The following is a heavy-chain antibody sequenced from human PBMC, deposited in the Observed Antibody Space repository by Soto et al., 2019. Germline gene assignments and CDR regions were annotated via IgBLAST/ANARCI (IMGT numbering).Heavy chain of an antibody. V-gene: IGHV4-34*01. J-gene: IGHJ4*02. CDR1: GGSFSGYY. CDR2: INHSGST. Sequence: SETLSLTCAVYGGSFSGYYWSWIRQPPGKGLEWIGEINHSGSTNYNPSLKSRVTISVDTPKNQFSLKLSSVTAADTAVYYCARGHSAADYWGQGTLVTVSS. CDR3: ARGHSAADY. D-gene: IGHD5-18*01.